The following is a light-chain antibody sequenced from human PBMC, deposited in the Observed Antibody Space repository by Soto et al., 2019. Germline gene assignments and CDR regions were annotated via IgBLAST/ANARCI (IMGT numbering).Light chain of an antibody. CDR1: QSISSW. Sequence: DIQMPQSPSTLSASIRDRVTITCRTSQSISSWLAWYQQKPGKAPKLLIYDASSLESGVPSRFSGSGSGTEFTLTISSLQPDHLATYYCQQYNNYFWAFGQGTKVDIK. V-gene: IGKV1-5*01. CDR2: DAS. J-gene: IGKJ1*01. CDR3: QQYNNYFWA.